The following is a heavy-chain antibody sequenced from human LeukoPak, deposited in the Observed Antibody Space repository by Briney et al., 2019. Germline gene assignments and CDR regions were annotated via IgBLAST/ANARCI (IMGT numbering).Heavy chain of an antibody. V-gene: IGHV4-59*01. J-gene: IGHJ5*02. CDR2: IYYSGST. CDR3: ARKKFIAAGGFDP. Sequence: SETLSLTCTVSGGAISSYYWFWIRQPPGKGLEWIGYIYYSGSTNYNPSLKSRVTISVDTSKNQFSLKLSSMTAADTAVYYCARKKFIAAGGFDPWGQGTLVTVSS. CDR1: GGAISSYY. D-gene: IGHD6-6*01.